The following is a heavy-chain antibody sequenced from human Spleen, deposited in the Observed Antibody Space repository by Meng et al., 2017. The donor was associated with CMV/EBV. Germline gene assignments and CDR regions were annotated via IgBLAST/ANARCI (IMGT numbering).Heavy chain of an antibody. CDR3: ARRRVPAAIVDYYYGMDV. CDR1: GGTFSSYA. Sequence: SVKVSCKAFGGTFSSYAISWVRQAPGQGLEWMGGIIPILGIANYAQKFQGRVTITADKSTSTAYMELSSLRSEDTAVYYCARRRVPAAIVDYYYGMDVWGQGTTVTVSS. CDR2: IIPILGIA. J-gene: IGHJ6*02. D-gene: IGHD2-2*02. V-gene: IGHV1-69*10.